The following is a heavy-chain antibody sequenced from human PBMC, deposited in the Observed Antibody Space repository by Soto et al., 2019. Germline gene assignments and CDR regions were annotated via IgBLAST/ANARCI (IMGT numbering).Heavy chain of an antibody. D-gene: IGHD2-8*01. CDR3: ARDHGHIVLMVYAISWFDP. J-gene: IGHJ5*02. CDR1: GGTFSSYG. CDR2: ISAYNGNT. V-gene: IGHV1-18*01. Sequence: ASVKVSCKASGGTFSSYGISWVRQAPGQGLEWMGWISAYNGNTNYAQKLQGRVTMTTDTSTSTAYMELRSLRSDDTAVYYCARDHGHIVLMVYAISWFDPWGQGTLVTVSS.